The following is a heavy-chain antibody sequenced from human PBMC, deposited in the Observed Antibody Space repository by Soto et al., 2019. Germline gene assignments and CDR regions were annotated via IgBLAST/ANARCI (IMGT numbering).Heavy chain of an antibody. J-gene: IGHJ4*02. CDR2: INPSGGGT. CDR3: AREAVDIDY. V-gene: IGHV1-46*01. Sequence: QVHLVQSGAEVKKPGASVKVSCKASGYSFTSDYMHWVRQAPGQGLEWMGIINPSGGGTSYAQKFQGRVTMTSDTSTTTVYMELSSLRSEDTAVYYCAREAVDIDYWGQGTLVTVS. D-gene: IGHD2-15*01. CDR1: GYSFTSDY.